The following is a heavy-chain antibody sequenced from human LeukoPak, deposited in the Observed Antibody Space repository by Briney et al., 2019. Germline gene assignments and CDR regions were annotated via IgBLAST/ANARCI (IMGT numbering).Heavy chain of an antibody. D-gene: IGHD3-22*01. J-gene: IGHJ4*02. V-gene: IGHV1-18*01. Sequence: ASVKVSCKASGYTFTSYGISWVRQAPGQGLEWMGWISADNGNTNYAQNLQGRVTMTTDTSTSTAYMELRSLRSDDTAVFYCARDRRNTYYYDSSGYKYWGQGTLVTVSS. CDR2: ISADNGNT. CDR3: ARDRRNTYYYDSSGYKY. CDR1: GYTFTSYG.